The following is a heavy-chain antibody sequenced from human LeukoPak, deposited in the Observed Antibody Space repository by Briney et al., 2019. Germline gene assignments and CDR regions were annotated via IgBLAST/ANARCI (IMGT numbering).Heavy chain of an antibody. CDR3: ARRGYDILTGYFPITNWFDP. CDR1: GGPISSSSYY. CDR2: IYYSGST. D-gene: IGHD3-9*01. J-gene: IGHJ5*02. V-gene: IGHV4-39*01. Sequence: PSETLSLTCTVSGGPISSSSYYWGWIRQPPGKGLEWIGSIYYSGSTYYNPSLKSRVTISVDTSKNQFSLKLSSVTAADTAVYYCARRGYDILTGYFPITNWFDPWGQGTLVTVSS.